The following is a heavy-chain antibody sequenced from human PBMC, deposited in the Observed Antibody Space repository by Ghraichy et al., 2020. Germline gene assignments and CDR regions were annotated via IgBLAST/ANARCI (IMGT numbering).Heavy chain of an antibody. CDR1: GFTFNYYG. V-gene: IGHV3-33*01. D-gene: IGHD2-2*02. J-gene: IGHJ6*02. Sequence: GESLNISCAASGFTFNYYGMHWVRQAPGKGLEWVAFIWYDGRSTYYADSVKGRFAISRDNSRNTLYLQMDSLRAEDTAVYYCARDLEVAAIRGYRGMDVWGQGTTVTVSS. CDR3: ARDLEVAAIRGYRGMDV. CDR2: IWYDGRST.